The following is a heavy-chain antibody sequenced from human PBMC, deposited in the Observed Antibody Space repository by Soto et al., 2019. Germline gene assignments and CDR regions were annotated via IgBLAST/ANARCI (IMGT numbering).Heavy chain of an antibody. D-gene: IGHD1-1*01. CDR3: AKDLSAAGTTGTYYYYYYGMDV. V-gene: IGHV3-66*02. CDR1: GFTVSNNY. CDR2: IYSGGST. Sequence: PGGSLRLSCAASGFTVSNNYINWVRQAPGKGLEWVSVIYSGGSTYYADSVKGRFTISRDNSKNTLYLQMNSLRAEDTAVYYCAKDLSAAGTTGTYYYYYYGMDVWGQGTTVTVSS. J-gene: IGHJ6*02.